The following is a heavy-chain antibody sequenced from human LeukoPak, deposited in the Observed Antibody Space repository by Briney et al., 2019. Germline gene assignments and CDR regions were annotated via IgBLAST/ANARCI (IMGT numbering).Heavy chain of an antibody. CDR3: AREGPTYNWKRDWFDP. V-gene: IGHV1-2*02. CDR1: GYTFTSYG. Sequence: ASVKVSCKASGYTFTSYGISWVRQAPGQGLEWMGWINPKSGATNYAQKFQGRVTVTGDTSISTAYMELRRLRSDDTAVYYCAREGPTYNWKRDWFDPWGQGTLVTVSS. CDR2: INPKSGAT. D-gene: IGHD1-20*01. J-gene: IGHJ5*02.